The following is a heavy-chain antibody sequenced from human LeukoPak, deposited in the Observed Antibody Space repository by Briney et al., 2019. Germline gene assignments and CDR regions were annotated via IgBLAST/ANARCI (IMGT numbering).Heavy chain of an antibody. CDR3: ARSTGEGFDL. J-gene: IGHJ5*02. V-gene: IGHV3-11*03. Sequence: GGSRRLSCAASGFIFSDHYMSWIRQAPGKGLEWVSYISTSGSYRNYADSVKGRFTISRDNAKNSLYLQMNSLRADDTAMYYCARSTGEGFDLWGQGTLVTVSS. D-gene: IGHD4-11*01. CDR2: ISTSGSYR. CDR1: GFIFSDHY.